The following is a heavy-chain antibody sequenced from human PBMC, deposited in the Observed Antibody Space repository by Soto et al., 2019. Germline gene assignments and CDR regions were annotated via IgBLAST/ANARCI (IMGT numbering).Heavy chain of an antibody. V-gene: IGHV1-2*04. CDR3: ARCEPVNSYYLYVMDV. J-gene: IGHJ6*04. D-gene: IGHD1-26*01. CDR2: INPNSGGT. Sequence: ASVKVSCKASGYAFTGYYMHWVRQAPGQGLEWMGWINPNSGGTNYAQKFQGWVTMTRDTSISTAYMELSRLRSDDTAVYYCARCEPVNSYYLYVMDVCGKGTTVTVSS. CDR1: GYAFTGYY.